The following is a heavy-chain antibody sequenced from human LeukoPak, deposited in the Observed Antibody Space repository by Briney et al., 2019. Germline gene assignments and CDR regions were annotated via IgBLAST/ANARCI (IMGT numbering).Heavy chain of an antibody. CDR1: GFTFSNYG. CDR3: ARLQPLVIPAAKLGFDY. D-gene: IGHD2-2*01. CDR2: VSGSGANT. J-gene: IGHJ4*02. V-gene: IGHV3-23*01. Sequence: GGTLRLSCAASGFTFSNYGMGWVCHTPRKGLEWLSSVSGSGANTYYADSVKGRFTISRDNSSDRIYLQMNSLRTDDTAVYYCARLQPLVIPAAKLGFDYWGQGTLVTVSS.